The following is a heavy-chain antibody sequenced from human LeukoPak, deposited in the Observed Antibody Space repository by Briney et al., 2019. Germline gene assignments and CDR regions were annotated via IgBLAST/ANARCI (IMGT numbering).Heavy chain of an antibody. D-gene: IGHD1-26*01. CDR3: AKPSGSGVDY. V-gene: IGHV3-30*02. J-gene: IGHJ4*01. CDR2: IRYDGSHE. Sequence: GGSLRLSCGASGFTFSTHDMHWVRQAPGKGLEWVAFIRYDGSHEYYADSVKGRFIISRDNSKNTLYLQMNSVRSEDTALYYCAKPSGSGVDYWGQGTRVTVSS. CDR1: GFTFSTHD.